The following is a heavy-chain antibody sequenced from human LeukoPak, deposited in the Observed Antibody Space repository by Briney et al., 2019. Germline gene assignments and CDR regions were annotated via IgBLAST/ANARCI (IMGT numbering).Heavy chain of an antibody. CDR1: GGSISSSSYY. J-gene: IGHJ5*02. CDR2: IYYSGST. V-gene: IGHV4-39*07. CDR3: ARDPVTVTPWWFDP. Sequence: SETLSLTCTVSGGSISSSSYYWGWIRQPPGKGLEWIGSIYYSGSTYYNPSLKSRVTISVDTSKNQFSLKLSSVTAADTAVYYCARDPVTVTPWWFDPWGQGALVTVSS. D-gene: IGHD4-17*01.